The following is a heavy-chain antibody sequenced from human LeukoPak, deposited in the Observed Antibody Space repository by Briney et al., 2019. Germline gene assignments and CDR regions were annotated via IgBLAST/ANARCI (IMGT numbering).Heavy chain of an antibody. CDR3: ARVKNYCSGGSCYFDY. Sequence: ASVTVSCKASGGTFSSYAISWVRRAPGQGLEWMGGIIPIFGTANYAQKFQGRVTITADKSTSTAYMELSSLRSEDTAVYYCARVKNYCSGGSCYFDYWGQGTLVTVSS. CDR2: IIPIFGTA. J-gene: IGHJ4*02. CDR1: GGTFSSYA. D-gene: IGHD2-15*01. V-gene: IGHV1-69*06.